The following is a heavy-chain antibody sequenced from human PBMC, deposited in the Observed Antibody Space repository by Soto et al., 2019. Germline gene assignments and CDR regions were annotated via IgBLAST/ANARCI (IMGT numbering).Heavy chain of an antibody. CDR1: GYTFTSYG. CDR3: ARDRSHSDDFWSGYYNYYYYYYGMDV. CDR2: ISAYNGNT. J-gene: IGHJ6*02. D-gene: IGHD3-3*01. Sequence: VASVKVSCKASGYTFTSYGISWVRQAPGQGLEWMGWISAYNGNTNYAQKLQGRVTMTTDTSTSTAYMELRSLRSDDTAVYYCARDRSHSDDFWSGYYNYYYYYYGMDVWGQGTTVTVSS. V-gene: IGHV1-18*01.